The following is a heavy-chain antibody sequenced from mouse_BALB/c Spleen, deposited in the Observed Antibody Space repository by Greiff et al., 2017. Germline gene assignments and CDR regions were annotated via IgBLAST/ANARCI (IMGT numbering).Heavy chain of an antibody. Sequence: EVNVVESGGGLVQPGGSLRLSCATSGFTFTDYYMSWVRQPPGKALEWLGFIRNKANGYTTEYSASVKGRFTISRDNSQSILYLQMNTLRAEDSATYYCARELPSMDYWGQGTSVTVSS. D-gene: IGHD5-5*01. CDR3: ARELPSMDY. J-gene: IGHJ4*01. CDR1: GFTFTDYY. V-gene: IGHV7-3*02. CDR2: IRNKANGYTT.